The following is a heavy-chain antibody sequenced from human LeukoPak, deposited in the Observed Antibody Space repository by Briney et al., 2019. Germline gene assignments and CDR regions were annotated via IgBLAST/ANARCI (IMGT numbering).Heavy chain of an antibody. CDR1: GFTFNSYA. D-gene: IGHD2/OR15-2a*01. CDR3: AKGPLLWN. V-gene: IGHV3-23*01. Sequence: GGSLRLSCAASGFTFNSYAMSWVRQAPGKGLEWVSAIIGRGGGTYYADSVMGRFTISRDNSRNTLYLQMNSLRAEDTAVYYCAKGPLLWNWGQGTLVTVSS. J-gene: IGHJ4*02. CDR2: IIGRGGGT.